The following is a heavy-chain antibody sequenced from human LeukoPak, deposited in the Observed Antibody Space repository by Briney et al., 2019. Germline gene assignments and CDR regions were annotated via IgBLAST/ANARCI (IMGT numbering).Heavy chain of an antibody. CDR2: VNHSGYT. J-gene: IGHJ4*02. CDR1: GTSFTSYY. CDR3: ARMTTGHDY. V-gene: IGHV4-34*01. D-gene: IGHD4-17*01. Sequence: PSETLSLTCGVSGTSFTSYYWSWIRQTPGKGLEWIGEVNHSGYTNMNPSLKSRVTISVDTSKNQFSLMMTYVTAADTAVYFCARMTTGHDYWGQGILVTVSS.